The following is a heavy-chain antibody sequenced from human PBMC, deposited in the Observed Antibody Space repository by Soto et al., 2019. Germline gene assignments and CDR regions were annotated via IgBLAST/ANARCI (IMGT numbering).Heavy chain of an antibody. Sequence: QVQLVEPGGGVVQPGRYLRLSCAAYGFTFISYGIHCVRQAPGKVLAWVALISYDGNDKYYADSVKGRLTISRDNSKNTLYLQMSSLGPEDTAAYYCLKERYAKLWLEDDGMDVWGQGTTVTV. CDR3: LKERYAKLWLEDDGMDV. CDR2: ISYDGNDK. D-gene: IGHD5-18*01. V-gene: IGHV3-30*18. J-gene: IGHJ6*02. CDR1: GFTFISYG.